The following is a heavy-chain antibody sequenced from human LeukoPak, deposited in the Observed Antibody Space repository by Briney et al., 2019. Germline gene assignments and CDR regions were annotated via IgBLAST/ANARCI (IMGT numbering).Heavy chain of an antibody. CDR1: GFTFSSYA. V-gene: IGHV3-23*01. J-gene: IGHJ4*02. Sequence: PGGSLRLSCAASGFTFSSYAMSWVRQAPGKGLEWVSLISGSGGSTYYADSVKGRFTISRDNSKNTLYLQMNSLRAEDTAVYYCAKVVVGATVVTRDFDYWGQGTLVTVSS. CDR3: AKVVVGATVVTRDFDY. D-gene: IGHD4-23*01. CDR2: ISGSGGST.